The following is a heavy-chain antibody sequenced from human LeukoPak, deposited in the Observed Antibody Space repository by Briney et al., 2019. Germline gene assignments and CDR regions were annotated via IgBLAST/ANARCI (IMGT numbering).Heavy chain of an antibody. V-gene: IGHV3-23*01. CDR3: ARARYYFDSSDSRPGAFDI. CDR1: GFTFSSYA. Sequence: GGSLRLSCAASGFTFSSYAMSWVRQAPGKGLEWVSAISGSGGSTYYADSVKGRFTISRDNAKNTLYLQMSSLRAEDTAVYYCARARYYFDSSDSRPGAFDIWGQGTMVTVSS. J-gene: IGHJ3*02. D-gene: IGHD3-22*01. CDR2: ISGSGGST.